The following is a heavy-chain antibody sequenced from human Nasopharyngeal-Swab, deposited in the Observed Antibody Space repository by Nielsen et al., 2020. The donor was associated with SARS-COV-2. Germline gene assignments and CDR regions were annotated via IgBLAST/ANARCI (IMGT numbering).Heavy chain of an antibody. V-gene: IGHV1-24*01. CDR2: FDPEDGET. CDR3: ARDGPTVTTPYYYYGMDV. Sequence: ASVKVSCKVSGYTLTELSMHWVRQAPGKGLEWMGGFDPEDGETIYAQKLQGRVTMTTDTSTSTAYMELRSLRSDDTAVYYCARDGPTVTTPYYYYGMDVWGQGTTVTVSS. D-gene: IGHD4-17*01. J-gene: IGHJ6*02. CDR1: GYTLTELS.